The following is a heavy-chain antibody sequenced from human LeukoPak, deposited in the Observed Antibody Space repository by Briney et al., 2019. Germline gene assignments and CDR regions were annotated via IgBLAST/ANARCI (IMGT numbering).Heavy chain of an antibody. CDR3: AGRYFDWLLYDY. Sequence: PSETLSLTCTVSGGSISSSSYYWGWIRQPPGKGLEWIGSIYYSGSTYYNPSLKSRVTISIDTSENQFSLKLSSVTAADTAVYYCAGRYFDWLLYDYWGQGTLVTVSS. D-gene: IGHD3-9*01. V-gene: IGHV4-39*01. CDR1: GGSISSSSYY. J-gene: IGHJ4*02. CDR2: IYYSGST.